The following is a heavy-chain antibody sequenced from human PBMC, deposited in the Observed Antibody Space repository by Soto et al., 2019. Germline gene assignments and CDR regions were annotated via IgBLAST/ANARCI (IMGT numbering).Heavy chain of an antibody. V-gene: IGHV3-23*01. J-gene: IGHJ4*02. CDR3: ETVATNCWYRALDY. CDR1: GFTFSSYA. Sequence: PGGSLRRSCAASGFTFSSYAMSWVRQAPGKGLEWVSAISGSGGSTYYADSVKGRFTISRDNSKNTLYLQMNSLRAEDTAVYYCETVATNCWYRALDYCGQGPLVPVSS. D-gene: IGHD6-13*01. CDR2: ISGSGGST.